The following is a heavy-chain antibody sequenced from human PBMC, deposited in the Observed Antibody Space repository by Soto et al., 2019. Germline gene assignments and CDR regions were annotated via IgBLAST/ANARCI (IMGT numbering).Heavy chain of an antibody. Sequence: GGSLRLSCAASGFTFSSYSMNWVRQAPGKGLEWVSSISSSSSYIYYADSVKGRFTISRDNAKNSLYLQMNSLRAEDTAVYYCARVLFSYYYGSGSYYNADYWGQGTLVTVSS. D-gene: IGHD3-10*01. V-gene: IGHV3-21*01. J-gene: IGHJ4*02. CDR2: ISSSSSYI. CDR3: ARVLFSYYYGSGSYYNADY. CDR1: GFTFSSYS.